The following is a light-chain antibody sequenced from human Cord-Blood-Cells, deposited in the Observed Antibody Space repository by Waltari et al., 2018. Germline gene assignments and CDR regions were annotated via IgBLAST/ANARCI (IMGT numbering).Light chain of an antibody. V-gene: IGKV1-5*01. CDR3: QQYNSFTWT. J-gene: IGKJ1*01. CDR1: QSISSW. CDR2: DAS. Sequence: DIQMTQSPSTLSASVGDTATITSRASQSISSWLAGYSQKPGKAPKLLIYDASSLESGVPSRFSGSGSGTEFTLTISSLQPDDFATYYCQQYNSFTWTFGQGTKVEIK.